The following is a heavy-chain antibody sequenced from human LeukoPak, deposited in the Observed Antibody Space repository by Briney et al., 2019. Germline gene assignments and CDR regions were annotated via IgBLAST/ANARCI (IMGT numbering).Heavy chain of an antibody. CDR3: AGVWYYDILTGVDY. Sequence: GGSLRLSCAASGFTFSNYVMHWVRQAPGKGLEWVAVISYDGSNKYYADSVKGRFTISRDNSKNTLYLQMSSLRAEDTAVYYCAGVWYYDILTGVDYWGQGTLVTVS. CDR1: GFTFSNYV. J-gene: IGHJ4*02. CDR2: ISYDGSNK. D-gene: IGHD3-9*01. V-gene: IGHV3-30*04.